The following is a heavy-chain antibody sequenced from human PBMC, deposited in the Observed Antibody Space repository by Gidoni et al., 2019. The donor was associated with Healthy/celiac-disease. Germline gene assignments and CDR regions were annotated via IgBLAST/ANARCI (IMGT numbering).Heavy chain of an antibody. CDR2: ISYDGSNK. CDR1: GFTFSRYG. D-gene: IGHD6-13*01. J-gene: IGHJ6*02. V-gene: IGHV3-30*18. CDR3: AKDGQQLNLYYYYGMDV. Sequence: QVQLVESGGGVVQPGRSLRLSCAASGFTFSRYGMHWVRQAPGKGLEWVAVISYDGSNKYYADSVKGRFTISRDNSKNTLYLQMNSLRAEDTAVYYCAKDGQQLNLYYYYGMDVWGQGTTVTVSS.